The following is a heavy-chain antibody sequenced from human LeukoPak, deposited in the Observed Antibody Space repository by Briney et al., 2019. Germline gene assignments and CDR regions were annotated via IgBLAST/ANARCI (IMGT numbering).Heavy chain of an antibody. CDR1: GDTFSSYY. Sequence: GASVKVSCKASGDTFSSYYMHWVRQAPGQGGEWMGIINPSGGSTTYAQNFQGRVTITRDTSTSTVYMELSSLRSEDTAVYYCARGGVLRFLEHLDYWGQGTLVTVSS. V-gene: IGHV1-46*01. D-gene: IGHD3-3*01. J-gene: IGHJ4*02. CDR3: ARGGVLRFLEHLDY. CDR2: INPSGGST.